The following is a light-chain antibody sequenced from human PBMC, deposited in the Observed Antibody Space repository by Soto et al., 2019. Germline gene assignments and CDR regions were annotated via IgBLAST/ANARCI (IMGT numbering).Light chain of an antibody. J-gene: IGKJ3*01. Sequence: EIVLTQSPGTLSLSPGERATLSCRASQSVSSSYLAWYQQKPGQAPRLLIYGASSRATGIPDRFSGSGSGTDFTLTISRLEPEDFAVYYFQQYGSSPFTFGPGTNVYIK. CDR3: QQYGSSPFT. CDR2: GAS. V-gene: IGKV3-20*01. CDR1: QSVSSSY.